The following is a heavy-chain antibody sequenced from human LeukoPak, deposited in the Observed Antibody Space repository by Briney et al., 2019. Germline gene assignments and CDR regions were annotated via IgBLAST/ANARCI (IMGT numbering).Heavy chain of an antibody. V-gene: IGHV4-39*01. D-gene: IGHD6-19*01. CDR3: ARRWIAVAGIAFDI. Sequence: KPSETLSLTCTDSGGSISSSSYYWGWIRQPPGKGLEWIGSIYYSGSTYYNPSLKSRVTISVDTSKNQFSLKLSSVTAADTAVYYCARRWIAVAGIAFDIWGQGTMVTVSS. CDR2: IYYSGST. J-gene: IGHJ3*02. CDR1: GGSISSSSYY.